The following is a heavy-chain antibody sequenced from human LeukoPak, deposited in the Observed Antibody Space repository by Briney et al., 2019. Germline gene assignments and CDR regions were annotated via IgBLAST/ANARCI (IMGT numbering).Heavy chain of an antibody. Sequence: GGSLRHSCAASGFTFSSYAMHWVRQAPGKGLEWVAVISYDGSNKYYADSVKGRFTISRDNSKNTLYLQMNSLRAEDTAVYYCAKGGYSYGPMYYFDYWGQGTLVTVSS. D-gene: IGHD5-18*01. CDR3: AKGGYSYGPMYYFDY. CDR2: ISYDGSNK. V-gene: IGHV3-30-3*01. CDR1: GFTFSSYA. J-gene: IGHJ4*02.